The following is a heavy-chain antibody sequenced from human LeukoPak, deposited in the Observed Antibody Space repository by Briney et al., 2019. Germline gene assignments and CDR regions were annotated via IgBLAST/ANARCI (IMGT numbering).Heavy chain of an antibody. V-gene: IGHV3-7*01. J-gene: IGHJ4*02. CDR2: IKEDGTEK. D-gene: IGHD3-22*01. CDR1: GFTFSSYW. CDR3: AREVVLSTSAWFEY. Sequence: GGSLRLSCAVSGFTFSSYWMSWVRQAPGKGLEWVANIKEDGTEKYYQDSVKGRFTISRDNAKNSLYLQMNSLRAEDTAVYYCAREVVLSTSAWFEYWSQGTLVTVSS.